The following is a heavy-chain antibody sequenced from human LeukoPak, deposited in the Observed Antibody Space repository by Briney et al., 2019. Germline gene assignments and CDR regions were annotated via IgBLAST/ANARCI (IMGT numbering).Heavy chain of an antibody. J-gene: IGHJ3*02. V-gene: IGHV3-21*01. CDR3: ARVGDCGGDCYSPESPDAFDI. Sequence: GRSLRLSGAASRFTVRTYGMTWVRQAPGNGPEWVSSISSSSSYIYYEGSVKGRFTISRDNGKFSLYLQMNSLRAEDTAVYYCARVGDCGGDCYSPESPDAFDIWGQGTMVTVSS. CDR1: RFTVRTYG. CDR2: ISSSSSYI. D-gene: IGHD2-21*02.